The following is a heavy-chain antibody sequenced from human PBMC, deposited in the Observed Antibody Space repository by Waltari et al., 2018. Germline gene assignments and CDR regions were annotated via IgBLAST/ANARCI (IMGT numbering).Heavy chain of an antibody. Sequence: QVHLVQSGAEVKKPGASVKVSCKASGYTFTGYYMHWVRQAPGQGLEWMGWINPKSGGTNYAQKFQGRVTMTRDTSISTAYMELSRLRSDDTAVYYCARGTLEWLYNNWFDPWGQGTLVTVSS. V-gene: IGHV1-2*02. CDR1: GYTFTGYY. J-gene: IGHJ5*02. CDR2: INPKSGGT. D-gene: IGHD3-3*01. CDR3: ARGTLEWLYNNWFDP.